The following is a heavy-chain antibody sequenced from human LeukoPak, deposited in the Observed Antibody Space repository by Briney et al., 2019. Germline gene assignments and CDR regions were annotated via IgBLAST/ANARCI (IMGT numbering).Heavy chain of an antibody. CDR3: ARVAGYSYTGLDY. D-gene: IGHD5-18*01. J-gene: IGHJ4*02. Sequence: SETLSLTCAVYGGSFSGYYWSWIRQPAGKGLEWIGRIYTSGSTNYNPSLKSRVTMSVDTSKNQFSLKLSSVTAADTAVYYCARVAGYSYTGLDYWGQGTLVTVSS. CDR2: IYTSGST. CDR1: GGSFSGYY. V-gene: IGHV4-59*10.